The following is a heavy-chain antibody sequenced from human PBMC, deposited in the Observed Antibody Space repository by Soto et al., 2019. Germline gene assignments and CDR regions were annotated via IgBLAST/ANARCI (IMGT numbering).Heavy chain of an antibody. D-gene: IGHD3-3*01. V-gene: IGHV3-15*07. CDR1: GFTFSNAW. Sequence: GGSLRLSCAASGFTFSNAWMNWVRQAPGKGLEWVGRIKSKTDGGTTDYAAPVKGRFTISRDDSKNTLYLQMNSLKTEDTAVNYCTTTYDFWRGYNYGMDVWGQGTTVTVSS. J-gene: IGHJ6*02. CDR3: TTTYDFWRGYNYGMDV. CDR2: IKSKTDGGTT.